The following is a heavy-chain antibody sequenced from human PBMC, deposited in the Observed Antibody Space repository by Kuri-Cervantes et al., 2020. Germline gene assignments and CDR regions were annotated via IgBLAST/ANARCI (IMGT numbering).Heavy chain of an antibody. Sequence: GSLRLSCAVYGGSFSGYYWSWIRQPPGKGLEWIGEINHSGSTNYNPSLKSRVTISVDTSKNQFSLKLSSVTAADTAVYYCARDRRRYGYYYGMDVWGQGTTVTVSS. J-gene: IGHJ6*02. V-gene: IGHV4-34*01. CDR3: ARDRRRYGYYYGMDV. CDR2: INHSGST. CDR1: GGSFSGYY. D-gene: IGHD4-17*01.